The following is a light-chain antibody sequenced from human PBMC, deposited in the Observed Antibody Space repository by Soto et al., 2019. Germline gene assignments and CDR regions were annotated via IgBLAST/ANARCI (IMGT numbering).Light chain of an antibody. CDR1: QSVGSSMS. J-gene: IGKJ2*01. Sequence: EIVLTQSPGTLSLSPGERATLSCRASQSVGSSMSLAWYQQKSGQAPRLLIHGTSSTATGIPDRFSGSGSGTDFTLTSTSLEPEDFAVYYCQQYDSSLYTFGQGTKLEIK. CDR3: QQYDSSLYT. CDR2: GTS. V-gene: IGKV3-20*01.